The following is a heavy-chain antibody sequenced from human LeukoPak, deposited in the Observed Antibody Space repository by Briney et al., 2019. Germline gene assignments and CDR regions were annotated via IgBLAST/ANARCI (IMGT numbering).Heavy chain of an antibody. CDR3: ARGTPGVGTNMAY. Sequence: ASVKVSCKASGYTFIGHYMHWVRQAPGQGLEWMGWINPNSGGTNYAQKFQGRVTMTRDTSISTAYMELSRLRSDDTAVYHCARGTPGVGTNMAYWGQGTPVTVSS. J-gene: IGHJ4*02. V-gene: IGHV1-2*02. CDR2: INPNSGGT. CDR1: GYTFIGHY. D-gene: IGHD1-26*01.